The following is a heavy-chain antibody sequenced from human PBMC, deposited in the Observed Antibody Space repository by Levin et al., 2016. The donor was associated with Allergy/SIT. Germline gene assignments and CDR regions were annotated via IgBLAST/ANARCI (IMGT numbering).Heavy chain of an antibody. CDR2: IKQDGSEK. D-gene: IGHD1-26*01. V-gene: IGHV3-7*03. J-gene: IGHJ4*02. Sequence: GGSLRLSCAASGFTFSSYSMNWVRQAPGKGLEWVANIKQDGSEKYYVDSVKGRFTISRDNAKNSLYLQMNSLRAEDTAVYYCARDYANSGSYYGAQDYWGQGTLVTVSS. CDR1: GFTFSSYS. CDR3: ARDYANSGSYYGAQDY.